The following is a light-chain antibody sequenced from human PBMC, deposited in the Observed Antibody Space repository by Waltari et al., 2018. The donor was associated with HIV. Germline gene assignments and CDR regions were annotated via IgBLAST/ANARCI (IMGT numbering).Light chain of an antibody. CDR3: QQLYSYPYT. J-gene: IGKJ2*01. CDR2: GAS. CDR1: QGISSY. V-gene: IGKV1-8*01. Sequence: AFRMTQSPSAFSASKGARGTITCRASQGISSYIAWYQQKPGEAPKLLIYGASTLQSGVPSRFSGSGSVTDFTLTISGLQSEEFATYYCQQLYSYPYTFGQGTKLESK.